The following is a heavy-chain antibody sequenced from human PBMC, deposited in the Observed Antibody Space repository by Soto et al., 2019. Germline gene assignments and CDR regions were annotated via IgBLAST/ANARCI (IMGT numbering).Heavy chain of an antibody. CDR1: GGSISSGGYY. CDR3: ARDRRENGSGTSHGAFDI. CDR2: IYYSGST. Sequence: QVQLQESGPGLVKPSQTLSLTCTVSGGSISSGGYYWSWIRQHPGKGLEWIGYIYYSGSTYYNPSLKSRVTISVESSKNQSSLKLSSVTAADTAVYYCARDRRENGSGTSHGAFDIWGQGTMVTVSS. V-gene: IGHV4-31*03. D-gene: IGHD3-10*01. J-gene: IGHJ3*02.